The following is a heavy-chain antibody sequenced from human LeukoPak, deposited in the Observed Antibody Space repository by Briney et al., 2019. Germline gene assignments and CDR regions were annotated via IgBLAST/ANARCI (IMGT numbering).Heavy chain of an antibody. CDR2: FHITGST. V-gene: IGHV4-4*07. D-gene: IGHD3-10*01. Sequence: PSETLSLTCTVSGDSISSYYWSWIRQPAGKGLEWIGRFHITGSTTDNPSLKSRVSISVDTSRNQFSLKLRSVTAADTAVYYCASMSQPSGSFDLWGQGTLVTVSS. J-gene: IGHJ4*02. CDR3: ASMSQPSGSFDL. CDR1: GDSISSYY.